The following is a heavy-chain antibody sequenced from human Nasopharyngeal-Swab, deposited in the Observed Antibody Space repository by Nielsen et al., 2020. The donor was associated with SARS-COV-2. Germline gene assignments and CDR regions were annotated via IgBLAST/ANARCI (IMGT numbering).Heavy chain of an antibody. CDR3: ARGYSSSYFSYYYYGLDV. CDR2: IYYSGST. D-gene: IGHD6-6*01. J-gene: IGHJ6*02. Sequence: RQAPGQGLEWIGYIYYSGSTNYNPSLKSRVTISVDTSKNQFSLKLSSVTAADTAVYYCARGYSSSYFSYYYYGLDVWGQETTVTVSS. V-gene: IGHV4-59*01.